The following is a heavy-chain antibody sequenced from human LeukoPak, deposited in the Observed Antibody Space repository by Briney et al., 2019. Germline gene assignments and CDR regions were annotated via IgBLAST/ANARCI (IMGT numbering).Heavy chain of an antibody. D-gene: IGHD3-10*01. CDR1: GFTFSSYA. CDR2: IGGSGAIT. Sequence: GGSLRLSCAASGFTFSSYAMSWVRQAPGEGLECVSTIGGSGAITYYADSVKGRFTISRDNSKNTLYLQMNGLRAEDTAVYYCAKGPFGYFDYWGQGTLVTVSS. V-gene: IGHV3-23*01. J-gene: IGHJ4*02. CDR3: AKGPFGYFDY.